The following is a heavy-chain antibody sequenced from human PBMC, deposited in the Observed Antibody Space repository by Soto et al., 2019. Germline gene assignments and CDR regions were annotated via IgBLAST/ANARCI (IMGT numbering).Heavy chain of an antibody. CDR3: ARGLGSSWILYYFDY. CDR1: GGSFSGYY. D-gene: IGHD6-13*01. Sequence: SETLSLTCAVYGGSFSGYYWSWIRQPPGKGLEWIGEINHSGSTNYNPSLKSRVTISVDTSKNQFSLKLSSVTAADTAVYYCARGLGSSWILYYFDYWGQGTLVTVSS. CDR2: INHSGST. J-gene: IGHJ4*02. V-gene: IGHV4-34*01.